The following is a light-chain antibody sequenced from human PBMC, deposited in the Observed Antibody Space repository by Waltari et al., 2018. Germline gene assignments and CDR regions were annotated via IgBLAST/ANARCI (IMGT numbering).Light chain of an antibody. CDR3: ATWDDRLTGVV. J-gene: IGLJ2*01. Sequence: QSVLTQPPSASGTPGQRVTISCSGSYSNIGSNIVTWYQQLPGTAPKLLIYSNDYRPSGVPARFSGAQSGTSASLAISGLQSEDEADYYCATWDDRLTGVVFGGWTRVTVL. CDR1: YSNIGSNI. CDR2: SND. V-gene: IGLV1-44*01.